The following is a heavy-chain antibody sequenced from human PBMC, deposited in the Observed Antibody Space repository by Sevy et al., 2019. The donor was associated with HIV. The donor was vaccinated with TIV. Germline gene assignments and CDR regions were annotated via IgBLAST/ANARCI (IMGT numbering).Heavy chain of an antibody. V-gene: IGHV3-23*01. CDR2: TSARDSST. Sequence: GGSLRLSCAASGFTFSSYAVSWVRQAPGKGLEWVAATSARDSSTYHADSVRGRFTISRDNSKNTLYLQMNSLRAEDTAVYYCARAPDPSCRSTRCYYFDYWGQGTLVTVSS. CDR3: ARAPDPSCRSTRCYYFDY. D-gene: IGHD2-2*01. J-gene: IGHJ4*02. CDR1: GFTFSSYA.